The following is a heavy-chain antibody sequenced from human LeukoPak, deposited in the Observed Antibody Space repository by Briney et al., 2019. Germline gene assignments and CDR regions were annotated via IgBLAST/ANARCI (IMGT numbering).Heavy chain of an antibody. CDR2: IRGSGGNT. CDR3: AKLVTHFDY. D-gene: IGHD4-23*01. CDR1: GFTFSSYA. V-gene: IGHV3-23*01. Sequence: GGSLRLSCAASGFTFSSYAMSWVRQAPGKGLEWVSSIRGSGGNTYYADPVKGRFTISRDNSKNTLYMQMNSLRAEDTAVYYCAKLVTHFDYWGQGTLVTVSS. J-gene: IGHJ4*02.